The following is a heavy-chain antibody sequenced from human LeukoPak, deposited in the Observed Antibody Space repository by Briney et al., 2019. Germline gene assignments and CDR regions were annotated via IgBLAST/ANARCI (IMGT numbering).Heavy chain of an antibody. CDR1: GGTFSSYA. Sequence: ASVKVSCKASGGTFSSYAISWVRQAPGPGLEWMGGIIPIFGTANYAQKFQGRVTITADESTSTAYMELSSLRSEDTAVYYCARGLRVSFNWFDPWGQGTLVTVSS. J-gene: IGHJ5*02. D-gene: IGHD3-16*01. CDR2: IIPIFGTA. V-gene: IGHV1-69*13. CDR3: ARGLRVSFNWFDP.